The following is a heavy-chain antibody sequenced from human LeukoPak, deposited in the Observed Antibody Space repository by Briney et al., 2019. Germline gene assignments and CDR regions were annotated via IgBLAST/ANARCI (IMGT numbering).Heavy chain of an antibody. CDR2: ISYDGSNK. Sequence: PGESLRLSCAASGFTFSSYGMHWVRQTPGKGLEWVAVISYDGSNKYYADSVKGRFTISRDNSKNTLYLQMDSLRAEDTAVYYCAKGDGDYAGTDYWGQGTLVTVSS. D-gene: IGHD4-17*01. CDR1: GFTFSSYG. CDR3: AKGDGDYAGTDY. V-gene: IGHV3-30*18. J-gene: IGHJ4*02.